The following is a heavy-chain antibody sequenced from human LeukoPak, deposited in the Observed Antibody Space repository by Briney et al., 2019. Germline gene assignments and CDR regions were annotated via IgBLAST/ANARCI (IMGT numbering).Heavy chain of an antibody. CDR2: IYYSGST. CDR3: ASVGSYYYDSSGPSNAFDI. Sequence: SETLSLTCTVSGCSISSYYWGWIRQPPGKGLEWIGYIYYSGSTNYNPSLKSRVTISVDTSKNQFSLKLSSVTAADTAVYYCASVGSYYYDSSGPSNAFDIWGQGTMVTVSS. D-gene: IGHD3-22*01. J-gene: IGHJ3*02. V-gene: IGHV4-59*01. CDR1: GCSISSYY.